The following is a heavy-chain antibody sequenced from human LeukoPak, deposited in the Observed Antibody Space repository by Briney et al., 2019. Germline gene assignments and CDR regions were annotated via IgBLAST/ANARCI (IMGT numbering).Heavy chain of an antibody. CDR3: ARDGSLSSTWGNTYFDY. Sequence: GGSLRLSCAASGFTVSSNYMSWVRQAPGKGLEWVSVIYSGGSTYYADSVKGRFTISRDNAKNSPYLQMNSLRAEDTAVYYCARDGSLSSTWGNTYFDYWGQGTLVTVSS. V-gene: IGHV3-53*01. D-gene: IGHD6-13*01. CDR1: GFTVSSNY. CDR2: IYSGGST. J-gene: IGHJ4*02.